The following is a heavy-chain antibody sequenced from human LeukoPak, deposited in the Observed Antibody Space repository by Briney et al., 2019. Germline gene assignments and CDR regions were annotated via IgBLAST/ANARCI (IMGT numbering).Heavy chain of an antibody. Sequence: GGSLRLSCAASGFTFSSYAMSWVRQAPGKGLDWVSVITNTGGNAYYADSVKGRFTISRDNSKNTLFLEMNSLRGDDTALYYCAVTLVGTTGEFDYWGQGTLVTVSS. V-gene: IGHV3-23*01. CDR3: AVTLVGTTGEFDY. D-gene: IGHD1-7*01. CDR2: ITNTGGNA. CDR1: GFTFSSYA. J-gene: IGHJ4*02.